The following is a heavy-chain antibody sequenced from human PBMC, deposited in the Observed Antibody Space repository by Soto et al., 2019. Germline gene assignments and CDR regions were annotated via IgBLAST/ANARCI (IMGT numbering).Heavy chain of an antibody. CDR2: IYYSGST. D-gene: IGHD3-22*01. Sequence: PSETLSLTCTVSGGSISSSSYYWGWIRQPPGKGLEWIGSIYYSGSTYYNPSLKSRVTISVDTSKNQFPLKLSSVTAADTAVYYCASQRTKITMIVPGPAYFDYWGQGTLVTVSS. CDR1: GGSISSSSYY. J-gene: IGHJ4*02. V-gene: IGHV4-39*01. CDR3: ASQRTKITMIVPGPAYFDY.